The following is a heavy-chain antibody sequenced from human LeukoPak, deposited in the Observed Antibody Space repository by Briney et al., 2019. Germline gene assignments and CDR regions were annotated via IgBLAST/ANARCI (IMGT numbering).Heavy chain of an antibody. V-gene: IGHV3-30*04. CDR1: GYTFTGYY. D-gene: IGHD6-19*01. CDR3: ARITVAGNSDYFDY. J-gene: IGHJ4*02. CDR2: ISYDGSNK. Sequence: SCKASGYTFTGYYMHWVRQAPGKGLEWVAVISYDGSNKYYADSVKGRFTISRDNSKNTLYLQMNSLRAEDTAVYYCARITVAGNSDYFDYWGQGTLVTVSS.